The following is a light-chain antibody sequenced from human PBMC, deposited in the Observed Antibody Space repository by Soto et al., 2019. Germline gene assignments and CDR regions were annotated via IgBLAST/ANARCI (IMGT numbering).Light chain of an antibody. CDR2: WAS. Sequence: DIVMTQSPLSLPVTPGEPASISCRSSQSLLRSNGYNYLDWYLQKPGQSPKLLIYWASTRESGVPDRFSGSGSGTDFTLTISSLQAEDVAVYYCQQYYSTPQTFGQGTKVDI. V-gene: IGKV2-28*01. CDR3: QQYYSTPQT. CDR1: QSLLRSNGYNY. J-gene: IGKJ1*01.